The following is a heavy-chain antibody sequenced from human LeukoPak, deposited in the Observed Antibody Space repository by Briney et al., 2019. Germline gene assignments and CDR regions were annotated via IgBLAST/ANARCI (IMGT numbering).Heavy chain of an antibody. V-gene: IGHV4-34*01. CDR2: INHSGST. D-gene: IGHD6-13*01. J-gene: IGHJ4*02. CDR3: ASYSSSGNYFDY. Sequence: SETLSLTWAVYGGSFSGYYWSWIRQPPGKGLEWIGEINHSGSTNYNPSLKSRVTISVDTSKNQFSLKLSSVTAADTAVYYCASYSSSGNYFDYWGQGTLVTVSS. CDR1: GGSFSGYY.